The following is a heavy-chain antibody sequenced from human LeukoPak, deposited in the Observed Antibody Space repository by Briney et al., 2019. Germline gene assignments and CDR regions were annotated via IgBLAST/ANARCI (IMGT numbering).Heavy chain of an antibody. CDR1: GFTFTNAW. Sequence: GGSLRLSCAASGFTFTNAWMNWVRQAPGKGLEWVGRIKSKADGETIDYAAPVKGRFTFPRDDSKNMLYLQMNSLKSEDTTVYYCSTLTSRGLSDSWGQGTLVTVSS. V-gene: IGHV3-15*07. CDR2: IKSKADGETI. J-gene: IGHJ4*02. CDR3: STLTSRGLSDS. D-gene: IGHD1-20*01.